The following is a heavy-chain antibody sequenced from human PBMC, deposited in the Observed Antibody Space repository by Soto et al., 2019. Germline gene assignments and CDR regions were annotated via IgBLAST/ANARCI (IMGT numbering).Heavy chain of an antibody. CDR3: AKGRSSGWYKGNAFDI. CDR2: ISWNSGSI. CDR1: GFTFDDYA. D-gene: IGHD6-19*01. J-gene: IGHJ3*02. V-gene: IGHV3-9*01. Sequence: EVQLVESGGGLVQPGRSLRLSCAASGFTFDDYAMHWVRQAPGKGLEWASGISWNSGSIGYADSVKGRFTISRDNAKNSLYLQMNSLRAEDTALYYCAKGRSSGWYKGNAFDIWGQGTMVTVSS.